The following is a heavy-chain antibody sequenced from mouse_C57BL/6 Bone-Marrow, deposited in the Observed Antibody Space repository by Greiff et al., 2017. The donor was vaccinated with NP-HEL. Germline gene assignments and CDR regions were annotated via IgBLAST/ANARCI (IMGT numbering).Heavy chain of an antibody. CDR2: INPNNGGT. Sequence: VQLQQSGPELVKPGASVKIPCKASGYTFTDYNMDWVKQSHGKSLEWIGDINPNNGGTIYNQKFKGKATLTVDTSSSTAYMELRRLTSEATAVYYCARLVYYYGSSNFFGYWGQGPTLTVSS. CDR1: GYTFTDYN. CDR3: ARLVYYYGSSNFFGY. V-gene: IGHV1-18*01. D-gene: IGHD1-1*01. J-gene: IGHJ2*01.